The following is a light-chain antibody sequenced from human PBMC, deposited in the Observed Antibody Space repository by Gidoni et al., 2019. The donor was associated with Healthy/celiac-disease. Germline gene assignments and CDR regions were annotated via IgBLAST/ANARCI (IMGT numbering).Light chain of an antibody. CDR2: EVS. CDR1: SSDVGCYNY. Sequence: QSALTQPPSASGSPGQSVTISCTGTSSDVGCYNYVSWYQQHPGKAPKLMIYEVSKRPSGVPDRFSGSKSGNPASLTVSGLQAEDEADYYCSSYAGSNNLYVFGTGTKVTVL. CDR3: SSYAGSNNLYV. V-gene: IGLV2-8*01. J-gene: IGLJ1*01.